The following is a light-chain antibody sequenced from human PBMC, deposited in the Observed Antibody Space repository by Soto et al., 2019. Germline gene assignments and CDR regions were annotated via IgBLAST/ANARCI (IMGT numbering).Light chain of an antibody. V-gene: IGKV1-39*01. Sequence: DIQMTQSPSSLSASVGDRVTITCRASQSISSSLNWYQHKPGKAPKLLIYAASTLQSGVPSEFSGSGSGTDFTLTISSLQPEDFATYYCQQSYSTPLTFGGGTKVEIK. CDR1: QSISSS. CDR2: AAS. CDR3: QQSYSTPLT. J-gene: IGKJ4*01.